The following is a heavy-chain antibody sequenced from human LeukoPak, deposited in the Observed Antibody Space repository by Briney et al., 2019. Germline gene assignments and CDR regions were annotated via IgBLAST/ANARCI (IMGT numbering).Heavy chain of an antibody. D-gene: IGHD6-13*01. Sequence: GGSLRLSCAASGFALSSNGMHWVRQAPGKGLQLVAFIRFDGSNTYYADSVKGRLTISRDTSKNTLYLQMNSLRPEDTAVYYCAKAGGSSWAVLDYWGQGTLVTVSS. CDR1: GFALSSNG. CDR2: IRFDGSNT. CDR3: AKAGGSSWAVLDY. J-gene: IGHJ4*02. V-gene: IGHV3-30*02.